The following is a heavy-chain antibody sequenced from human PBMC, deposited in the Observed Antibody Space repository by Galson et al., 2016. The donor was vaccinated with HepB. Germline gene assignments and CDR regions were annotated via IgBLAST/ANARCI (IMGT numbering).Heavy chain of an antibody. CDR1: GASISSGDYY. J-gene: IGHJ4*02. Sequence: TLSLTCTVSGASISSGDYYWSWIRQPPGKGLEWIGYIYYSGGTHYNPSLKSRVSLSIDTSTNQFSLKLSSVTAADTAVYFCARDARSGSYFWGQGTLVTVSS. CDR3: ARDARSGSYF. CDR2: IYYSGGT. V-gene: IGHV4-30-4*01. D-gene: IGHD1-26*01.